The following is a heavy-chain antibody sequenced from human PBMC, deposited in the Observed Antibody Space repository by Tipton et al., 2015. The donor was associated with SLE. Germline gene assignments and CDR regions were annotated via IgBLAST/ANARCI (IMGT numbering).Heavy chain of an antibody. CDR1: GFTFSSYA. CDR2: ISGSGGST. CDR3: AKYGDYPLNWFDP. Sequence: SLRLSCSASGFTFSSYAMSWVRQAPGKGLEWVSAISGSGGSTYYADSVKGRFTISRDNSKNTLYLQMNSLRAEDTAVYYCAKYGDYPLNWFDPWGQGTLVTVSS. D-gene: IGHD4-17*01. V-gene: IGHV3-23*01. J-gene: IGHJ5*02.